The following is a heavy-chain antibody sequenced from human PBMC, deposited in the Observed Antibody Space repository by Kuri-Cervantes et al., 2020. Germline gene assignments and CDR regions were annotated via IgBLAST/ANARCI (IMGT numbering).Heavy chain of an antibody. CDR2: TNPNSGGT. V-gene: IGHV1-2*04. J-gene: IGHJ4*02. CDR3: ARAEAVTMVQGVIGFSVDY. CDR1: GYTFTGYY. Sequence: ASVKVSCKASGYTFTGYYMHWVRQAPGQGLEWMGWTNPNSGGTNYAQKFQGWVTMTRDTSISTAYMELSRLRSDDTAVYYCARAEAVTMVQGVIGFSVDYWGQGTLVTVSS. D-gene: IGHD3-10*01.